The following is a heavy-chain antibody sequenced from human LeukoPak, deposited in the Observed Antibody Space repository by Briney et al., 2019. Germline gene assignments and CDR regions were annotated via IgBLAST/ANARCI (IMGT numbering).Heavy chain of an antibody. J-gene: IGHJ4*02. CDR2: INGSGDAT. Sequence: GGSLRLSCAASGFIFSHYTMTWVRQAPGKGLEWVSSINGSGDATKYADSVMGRFTISRDNSKNTLYLQMNSLRAEDTAVYYCAKTLIAATKDYFDYWGQGTLVTVSS. D-gene: IGHD2-15*01. CDR3: AKTLIAATKDYFDY. V-gene: IGHV3-23*01. CDR1: GFIFSHYT.